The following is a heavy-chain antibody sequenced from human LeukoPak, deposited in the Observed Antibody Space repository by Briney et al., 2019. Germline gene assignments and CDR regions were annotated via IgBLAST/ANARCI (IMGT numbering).Heavy chain of an antibody. D-gene: IGHD3-22*01. J-gene: IGHJ3*02. CDR2: IYYSGST. V-gene: IGHV4-39*07. Sequence: SETLSLTCTVSGGPISSSSYYWGWIRQPPGKGLEWIGSIYYSGSTYYNPSLKSRVTISVNTSKNQFSLKLSSVTAADTAVYYCARALRDITMIVVVRGAFDIWGQGTMVTVSS. CDR3: ARALRDITMIVVVRGAFDI. CDR1: GGPISSSSYY.